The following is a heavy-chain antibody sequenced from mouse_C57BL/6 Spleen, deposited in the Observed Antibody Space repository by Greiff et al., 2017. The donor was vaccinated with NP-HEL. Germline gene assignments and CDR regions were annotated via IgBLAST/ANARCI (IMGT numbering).Heavy chain of an antibody. Sequence: VQLKQSGPVLVKPGASVKMSCKASGYTFTDYYMNWVKQSHGKSLEWIGVINPYNGGTSYNQKFKGKATLTVDKSSSTAYMELNSLTSEDSAVYYCERDYYGSYWYFDVWGTGTTVTVSS. CDR3: ERDYYGSYWYFDV. J-gene: IGHJ1*03. D-gene: IGHD1-1*01. V-gene: IGHV1-19*01. CDR2: INPYNGGT. CDR1: GYTFTDYY.